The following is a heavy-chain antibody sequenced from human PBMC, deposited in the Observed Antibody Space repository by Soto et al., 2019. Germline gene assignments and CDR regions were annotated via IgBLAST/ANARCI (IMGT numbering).Heavy chain of an antibody. CDR3: ARAAYDSSGYSAEYFQH. Sequence: QVQLVQSGAEVKKPGASVKVSCKASGYTFTSYDINWVRQATGQGLEWMGWMNPNSGNTGYAQKFQGRVTMTRNSSISTAYMKLSSLRSEDTAVYYCARAAYDSSGYSAEYFQHWGKGTLVTVSS. CDR1: GYTFTSYD. CDR2: MNPNSGNT. V-gene: IGHV1-8*01. D-gene: IGHD3-22*01. J-gene: IGHJ1*01.